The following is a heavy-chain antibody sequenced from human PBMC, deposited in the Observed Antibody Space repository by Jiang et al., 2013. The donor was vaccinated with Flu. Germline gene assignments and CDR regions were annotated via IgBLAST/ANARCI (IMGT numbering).Heavy chain of an antibody. Sequence: GSGLVKPSETLSLTCTVSGGSISSYYWSWIRQPPGKGLEWIGYIYYSGSTNYNPSLKSRVTISVDTSKNQFSLKLSSVTAADTAVYYCARARIAAAGTGPYYYGMDVWGQGTTVTVSS. CDR2: IYYSGST. J-gene: IGHJ6*02. V-gene: IGHV4-59*01. CDR1: GGSISSYY. D-gene: IGHD6-13*01. CDR3: ARARIAAAGTGPYYYGMDV.